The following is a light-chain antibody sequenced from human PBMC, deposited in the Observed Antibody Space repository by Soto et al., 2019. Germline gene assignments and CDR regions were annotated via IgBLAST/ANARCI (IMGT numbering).Light chain of an antibody. Sequence: QSVLTQPPSASGTPGQRVTISCSGSSSNIGSNTVNWYQQLPGTAPKLLIHANNQRPSGVPDRFSGSKSGTSASLAISWLQSEEADYYCAALDDSPKGYVFGTGTKLTVL. CDR2: ANN. J-gene: IGLJ1*01. V-gene: IGLV1-44*01. CDR3: AALDDSPKGYV. CDR1: SSNIGSNT.